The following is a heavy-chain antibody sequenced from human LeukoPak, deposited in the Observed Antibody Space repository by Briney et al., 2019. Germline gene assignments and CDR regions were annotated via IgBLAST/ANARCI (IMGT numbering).Heavy chain of an antibody. CDR1: GGTFSSYA. CDR2: IIPIFGTA. D-gene: IGHD3-9*01. V-gene: IGHV1-69*13. CDR3: ASTGDILTGYPD. Sequence: SVKVSCRASGGTFSSYAISWVRQAPGQGLEWMGGIIPIFGTANYAQKFQGRVTITADESTSTAYMELSSLRSEDTAVYYCASTGDILTGYPDWGQGTLVTVSS. J-gene: IGHJ4*02.